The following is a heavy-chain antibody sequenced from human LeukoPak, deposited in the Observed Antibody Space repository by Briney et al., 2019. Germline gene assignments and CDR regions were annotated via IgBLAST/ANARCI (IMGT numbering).Heavy chain of an antibody. J-gene: IGHJ4*02. D-gene: IGHD7-27*01. CDR2: MWFDGSHK. CDR1: GLPFSNAW. V-gene: IGHV3-33*08. Sequence: PGGSLRLSCSASGLPFSNAWMSWGRQAPGKGLEWLAVMWFDGSHKYYADSVKGRFTISRDNSKSMLYLQMNSLRAEDTAVYYCARDITGDPPPYYFDYWGQGSLVTVSS. CDR3: ARDITGDPPPYYFDY.